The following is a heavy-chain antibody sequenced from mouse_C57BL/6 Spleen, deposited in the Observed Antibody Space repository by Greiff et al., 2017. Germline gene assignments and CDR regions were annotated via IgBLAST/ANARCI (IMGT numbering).Heavy chain of an antibody. CDR2: INPSSGNT. D-gene: IGHD1-2*01. CDR1: GYTFTSYC. J-gene: IGHJ2*01. Sequence: VQLQQSGAELATPGASVKLSCKASGYTFTSYCMSWVKQSTGQGLEWIGEINPSSGNTNYNQKFKGKATLTADKSSSTAYMQLSSLTSEDSAVYYCARGGYYGYDLDYWGQGTTLTVSS. V-gene: IGHV1-81*01. CDR3: ARGGYYGYDLDY.